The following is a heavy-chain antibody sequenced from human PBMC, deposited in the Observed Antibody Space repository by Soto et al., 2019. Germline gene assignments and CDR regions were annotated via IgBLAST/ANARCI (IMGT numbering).Heavy chain of an antibody. J-gene: IGHJ4*02. CDR1: GFIFGAHA. V-gene: IGHV3-74*01. CDR3: ARELVVVPAAIDY. CDR2: INSDGSST. Sequence: GGSLRLSCAASGFIFGAHAMSWVRQAPGKGLVWVSRINSDGSSTSYADSVKGRFTISRDNAKNTLYLQMNSLRAEDTAVYYCARELVVVPAAIDYWGQGTLVTVSS. D-gene: IGHD2-2*02.